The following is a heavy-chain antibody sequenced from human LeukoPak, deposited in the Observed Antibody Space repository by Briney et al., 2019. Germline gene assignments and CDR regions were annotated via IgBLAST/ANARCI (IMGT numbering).Heavy chain of an antibody. CDR1: GGSISSSSYY. J-gene: IGHJ3*02. CDR2: IYYSGST. Sequence: PSETLSLTCTVSGGSISSSSYYWGWIRQPPGKGLEWIGSIYYSGSTYYNPSLKSRVTISVDTSKNQFSLQLNSVTPEDTAVYYCARSKDVAGPGTNAFDIWGQGTMVTVSS. CDR3: ARSKDVAGPGTNAFDI. V-gene: IGHV4-39*01. D-gene: IGHD6-13*01.